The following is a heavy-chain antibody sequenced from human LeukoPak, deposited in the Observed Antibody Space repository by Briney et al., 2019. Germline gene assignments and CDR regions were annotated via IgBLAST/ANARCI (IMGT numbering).Heavy chain of an antibody. CDR3: ARALGVVGALYAFDI. D-gene: IGHD1-26*01. CDR2: ISYDGSNK. J-gene: IGHJ3*02. V-gene: IGHV3-30*03. CDR1: GFTFSSYG. Sequence: GGSLRLSCAASGFTFSSYGMHWVRQAPGKGLEWVAVISYDGSNKYYADSVKGRFTISRDNSKNTLYLQMNSLRAEDTAVYYCARALGVVGALYAFDIWGQGTMVTVSS.